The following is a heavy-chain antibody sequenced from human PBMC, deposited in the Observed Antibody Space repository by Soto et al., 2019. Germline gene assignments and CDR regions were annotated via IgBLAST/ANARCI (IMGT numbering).Heavy chain of an antibody. V-gene: IGHV3-30*18. J-gene: IGHJ4*02. Sequence: QLGGSLRLSCAASGFTFSSYGMHWVRQAPGKGLEWVAVISYDGSNKYYADSVKGRFTISRDNSKNTLYLQMNSLRAEDTAVYYCAKEEYYYDSSGYYCPGYWGQGTLVTVSS. CDR3: AKEEYYYDSSGYYCPGY. CDR2: ISYDGSNK. CDR1: GFTFSSYG. D-gene: IGHD3-22*01.